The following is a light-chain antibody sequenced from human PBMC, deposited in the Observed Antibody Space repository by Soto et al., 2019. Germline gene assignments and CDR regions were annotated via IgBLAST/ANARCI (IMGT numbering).Light chain of an antibody. CDR3: PTWDSSTASHV. CDR2: EDN. CDR1: KLGNKF. V-gene: IGLV3-1*01. Sequence: SYELTQPPSVSVSPGQTASITCSGDKLGNKFVSWYHQKPGQSPVLVIYEDNKRPSGIPERFSGSNSGNTATLTISGTQAMDEADYYCPTWDSSTASHVFGTGTKLTVL. J-gene: IGLJ1*01.